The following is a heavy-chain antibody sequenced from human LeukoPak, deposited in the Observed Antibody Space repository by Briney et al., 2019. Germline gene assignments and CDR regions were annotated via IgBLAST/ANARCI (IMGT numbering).Heavy chain of an antibody. CDR1: GFNLTTYN. CDR2: ISISSTV. V-gene: IGHV3-48*01. D-gene: IGHD6-19*01. J-gene: IGHJ4*02. CDR3: ARGSSSAWTYYFDH. Sequence: GGSLRLSCAASGFNLTTYNMNWVRQAPGKGLEWISYISISSTVYYADSVKGRFTISRDNAKNSLLLQMNGLRAGDTAVYYCARGSSSAWTYYFDHWGQGTLVTVSS.